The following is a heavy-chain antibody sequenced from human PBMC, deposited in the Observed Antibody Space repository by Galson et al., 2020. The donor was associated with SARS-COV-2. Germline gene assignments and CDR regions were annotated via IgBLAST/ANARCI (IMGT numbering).Heavy chain of an antibody. V-gene: IGHV4-59*01. CDR1: GGSMNIYY. J-gene: IGHJ3*01. CDR2: ISYSGAT. CDR3: ARSHDAFDV. Sequence: SETLSLTCIVSGGSMNIYYWNWIRQPPGKGLEFIGYISYSGATKYNPSLKSRFTISADRAKNQFSLTLTSVTAADTAVYYCARSHDAFDVWGQGTLVTVSS.